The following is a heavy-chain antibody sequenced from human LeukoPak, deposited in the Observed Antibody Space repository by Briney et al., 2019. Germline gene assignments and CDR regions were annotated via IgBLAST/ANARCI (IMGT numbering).Heavy chain of an antibody. Sequence: GASVKVSCKASGGTSSSYAISWVRQAPGQGLEWMGGIIPIFGTANYAQKFQGRVTITADESTSTAYMELSSLRSEDTAVYYCARGEDYVWGSYRSFDYWGQGTLVTVSS. CDR1: GGTSSSYA. CDR2: IIPIFGTA. CDR3: ARGEDYVWGSYRSFDY. D-gene: IGHD3-16*02. V-gene: IGHV1-69*13. J-gene: IGHJ4*02.